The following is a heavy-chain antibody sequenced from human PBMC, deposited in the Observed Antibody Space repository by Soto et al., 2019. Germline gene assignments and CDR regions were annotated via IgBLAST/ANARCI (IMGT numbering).Heavy chain of an antibody. J-gene: IGHJ4*02. CDR2: ISYDGINK. D-gene: IGHD3-16*02. Sequence: QVQLVESGGGVVQPGRSLRLSCEASGFAFSHSAMHWVRQAPGKGLEWVAIISYDGINKDYADSVKGRFTISRDNSKNTLFLQMDRLSAEDTALYYCAKDSAAFITVGGLIVYWGQGTLVTVAS. CDR3: AKDSAAFITVGGLIVY. V-gene: IGHV3-30*18. CDR1: GFAFSHSA.